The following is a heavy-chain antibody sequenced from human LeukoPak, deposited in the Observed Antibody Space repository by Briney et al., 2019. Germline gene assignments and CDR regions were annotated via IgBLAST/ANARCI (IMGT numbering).Heavy chain of an antibody. CDR3: ARGQPGWGLDY. Sequence: GGSLRLSCAASGFTFSDYDMSWIRQAPGKGLEWVSYIGSRSTYTNYADSVKGRFTISRDNAENSLYLQMNSLRAEDTAVYYCARGQPGWGLDYWGQGTLVTVSS. CDR2: IGSRSTYT. V-gene: IGHV3-11*06. J-gene: IGHJ4*02. D-gene: IGHD1-26*01. CDR1: GFTFSDYD.